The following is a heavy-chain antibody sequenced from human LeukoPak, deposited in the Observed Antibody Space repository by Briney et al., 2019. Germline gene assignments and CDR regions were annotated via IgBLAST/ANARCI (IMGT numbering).Heavy chain of an antibody. J-gene: IGHJ4*02. Sequence: PGGSLRLSCAASGFTFSSYSMNWVRQDPGKGLEWVSYISSSSSTIYYADSVKGRFTISRDNAKNSLYLQMNSLRAEDTAVYYCARDYDSSGYYYSSFDYWGQGTLVTVSS. D-gene: IGHD3-22*01. CDR1: GFTFSSYS. CDR2: ISSSSSTI. CDR3: ARDYDSSGYYYSSFDY. V-gene: IGHV3-48*01.